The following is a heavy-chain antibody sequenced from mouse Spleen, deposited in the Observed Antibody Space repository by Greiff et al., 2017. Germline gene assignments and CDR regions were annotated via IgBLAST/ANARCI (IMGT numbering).Heavy chain of an antibody. D-gene: IGHD2-14*01. CDR1: GFTFSSYA. J-gene: IGHJ3*01. CDR3: ARGAYYRYDWFAY. V-gene: IGHV5-6-5*01. CDR2: ISSGGST. Sequence: EVKLMESGGGLVKPGGSLKLSCAASGFTFSSYAMSWVRQTPEKRLEWVASISSGGSTYYPDSVKGRFTISRDNARNILYLQMSSLRSEDTAMYYCARGAYYRYDWFAYWGQGTLVTVSA.